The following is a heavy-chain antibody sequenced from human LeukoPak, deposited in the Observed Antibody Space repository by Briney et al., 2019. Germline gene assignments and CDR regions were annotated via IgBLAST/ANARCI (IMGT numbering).Heavy chain of an antibody. Sequence: SETLSLTCSVSGGSVTSGSYYWSWIRQPPGKELERIGYISYRGSTNYNPSLKSRVTISVDTSKNQFSLKLSSVTAPDTAVYYCARGPSVTSIGGPWGQGTLVTVSA. J-gene: IGHJ5*02. CDR2: ISYRGST. CDR1: GGSVTSGSYY. D-gene: IGHD4-17*01. V-gene: IGHV4-61*01. CDR3: ARGPSVTSIGGP.